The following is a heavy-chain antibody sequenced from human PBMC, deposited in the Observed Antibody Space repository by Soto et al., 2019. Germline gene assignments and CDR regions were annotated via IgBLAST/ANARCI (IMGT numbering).Heavy chain of an antibody. Sequence: QVQLVESGGGVVQPGRSLRLSCAASGFTFSSYGMHWVRQAPGKGLEWVAVISYDGSNKYYADSVKGRFTISRDNSKNTLFLQMNSLRAEDTAVYYCAKEPTPIIEITFGGVIPPSYWGQGTLVTVSS. V-gene: IGHV3-30*18. J-gene: IGHJ4*02. CDR2: ISYDGSNK. CDR3: AKEPTPIIEITFGGVIPPSY. CDR1: GFTFSSYG. D-gene: IGHD3-16*02.